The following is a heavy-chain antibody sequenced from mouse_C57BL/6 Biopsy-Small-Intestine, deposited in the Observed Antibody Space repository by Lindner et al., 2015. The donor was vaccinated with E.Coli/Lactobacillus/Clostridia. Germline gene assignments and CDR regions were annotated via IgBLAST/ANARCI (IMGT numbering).Heavy chain of an antibody. CDR2: INPSTGGT. Sequence: VQLQESGPELVKPGASVKISCKASGYSFTGYYMNWVKQSPEKSLEWIGEINPSTGGTTYNQKFKAKATLTVDKPSSTAYMQLKSLTSEDSAVYYCANSNYWGQGTTLTVSS. CDR1: GYSFTGYY. CDR3: ANSNY. V-gene: IGHV1-42*01. J-gene: IGHJ2*01.